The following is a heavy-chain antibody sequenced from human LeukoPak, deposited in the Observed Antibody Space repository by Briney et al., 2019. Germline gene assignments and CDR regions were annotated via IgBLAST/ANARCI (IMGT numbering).Heavy chain of an antibody. J-gene: IGHJ4*02. D-gene: IGHD3-22*01. V-gene: IGHV4-4*07. CDR1: GGSISSYY. CDR2: IYTSGST. CDR3: AREVKQNYYDSSGYLDY. Sequence: SETLSLTCTVSGGSISSYYWSWIRQPAGKGLEWIGRIYTSGSTNYNPSLKSRVTMSVDTSKNQFSLKLSSVTAADTAVYYCAREVKQNYYDSSGYLDYWGQGTLVTVSS.